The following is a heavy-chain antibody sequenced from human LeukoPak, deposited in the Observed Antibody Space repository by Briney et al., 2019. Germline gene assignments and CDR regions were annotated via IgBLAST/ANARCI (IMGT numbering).Heavy chain of an antibody. CDR2: ISSSGSTI. Sequence: GGSLRLSCAASGFTSSSYEMNWVRQAPGKGLEWVSYISSSGSTIYYADSVKGRFTISRDNAKNSLYLQMNSLRAEDTAVYYCARGNMVRGVIHDYWGQGTLVTVSS. J-gene: IGHJ4*02. V-gene: IGHV3-48*03. CDR1: GFTSSSYE. CDR3: ARGNMVRGVIHDY. D-gene: IGHD3-10*01.